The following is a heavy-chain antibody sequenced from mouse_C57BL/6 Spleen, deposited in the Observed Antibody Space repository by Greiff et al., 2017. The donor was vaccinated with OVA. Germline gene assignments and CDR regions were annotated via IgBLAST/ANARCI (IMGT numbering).Heavy chain of an antibody. CDR1: GYTFTDYY. V-gene: IGHV1-76*01. J-gene: IGHJ4*01. CDR2: IYPGSGNT. CDR3: ARDVDYAMDY. Sequence: QVQLKESGAELVRPGASVKLSCKASGYTFTDYYINWVKQRPGQGLEWIARIYPGSGNTYYNEKFKGKATLTAEKSSSTAYMQLSSLTSEDSAVYFCARDVDYAMDYWGQGTSVTVSS.